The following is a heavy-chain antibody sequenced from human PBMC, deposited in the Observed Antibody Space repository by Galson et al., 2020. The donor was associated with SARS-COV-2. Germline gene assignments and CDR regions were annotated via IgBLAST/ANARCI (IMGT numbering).Heavy chain of an antibody. CDR3: ARHPPSGHFDY. J-gene: IGHJ4*02. CDR2: IYYSGST. V-gene: IGHV4-39*01. CDR1: GGSISSSSYY. Sequence: SETLSLTCTVSGGSISSSSYYWGWIRQPPGKGLEWIGNIYYSGSTYYNPSLKSRVTISVDTSKNQFSLKLSSVTAADTAVYSCARHPPSGHFDYWGPGTLVTVSS. D-gene: IGHD1-26*01.